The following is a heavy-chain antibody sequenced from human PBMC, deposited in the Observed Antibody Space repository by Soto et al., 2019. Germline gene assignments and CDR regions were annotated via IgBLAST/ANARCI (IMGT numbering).Heavy chain of an antibody. CDR3: AKDGRWELRYFDY. D-gene: IGHD1-26*01. CDR1: GFTLRNYA. Sequence: GGSLRLSCATSGFTLRNYAMSWVRQAPGKGLEWVSSISGRSTDTYYADSVKGRFTISRDNSKNTLYLQMNSLRAEDTAVYYCAKDGRWELRYFDYWGQGTLVTVSS. J-gene: IGHJ4*02. V-gene: IGHV3-23*01. CDR2: ISGRSTDT.